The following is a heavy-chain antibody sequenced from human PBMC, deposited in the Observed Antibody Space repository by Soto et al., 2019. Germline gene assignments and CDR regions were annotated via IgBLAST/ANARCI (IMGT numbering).Heavy chain of an antibody. CDR2: ISGSGGST. Sequence: PGGSLRLSCAASGFTFSSYAMSWVRQAPGKGLEWVSAISGSGGSTYYADSVKGRFTISRDNSKNTLYLQMNCLRAEDTAVYYCAKPRDHYYGSGTRYGMDVWGQGTTVTVSS. V-gene: IGHV3-23*01. J-gene: IGHJ6*02. CDR3: AKPRDHYYGSGTRYGMDV. D-gene: IGHD3-10*01. CDR1: GFTFSSYA.